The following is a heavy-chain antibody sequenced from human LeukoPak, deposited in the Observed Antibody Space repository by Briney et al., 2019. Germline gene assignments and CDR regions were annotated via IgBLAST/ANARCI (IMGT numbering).Heavy chain of an antibody. J-gene: IGHJ5*02. CDR3: ARARPVADVNWFDP. CDR2: ISSSSSTI. CDR1: GFTFNTYA. Sequence: GGSLRLSCAASGFTFNTYAMNRVRQAPGKGLEWVSYISSSSSTIYYADSVKGRFTISRDNAKNSLYLQMNSLTDEDTALYYCARARPVADVNWFDPGAREPWSPSPQ. V-gene: IGHV3-48*02. D-gene: IGHD6-19*01.